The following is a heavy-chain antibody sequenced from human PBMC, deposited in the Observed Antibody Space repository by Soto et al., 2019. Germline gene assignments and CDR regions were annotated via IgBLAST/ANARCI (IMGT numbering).Heavy chain of an antibody. CDR1: GYTFTASG. Sequence: ASVKVSCKASGYTFTASGISWVRQAPGQGLEWMGWTSIYNGHTEYSPKFLGRVVMTTDTSADTAYLELRSLRPDDAALYYCARWDDHGASDQYHFDHWGQGTMVTVYS. CDR3: ARWDDHGASDQYHFDH. CDR2: TSIYNGHT. V-gene: IGHV1-18*01. D-gene: IGHD4-17*01. J-gene: IGHJ4*02.